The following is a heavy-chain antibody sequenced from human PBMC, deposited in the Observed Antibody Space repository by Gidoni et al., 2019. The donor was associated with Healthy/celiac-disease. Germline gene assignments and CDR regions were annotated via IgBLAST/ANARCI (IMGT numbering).Heavy chain of an antibody. Sequence: QVQLVQSGAEVKKPGSSVKVSCKASGGTFSSYAISWVRPAPGQGLEWMGGISPIFGTANHAQEFQGRVTITADESTSTAYMELSSLRSEDTAVYYCARVGFLANSSGWYTGYYYYYGMDVWGQGTTVTVSS. CDR1: GGTFSSYA. D-gene: IGHD6-19*01. V-gene: IGHV1-69*01. CDR3: ARVGFLANSSGWYTGYYYYYGMDV. CDR2: ISPIFGTA. J-gene: IGHJ6*02.